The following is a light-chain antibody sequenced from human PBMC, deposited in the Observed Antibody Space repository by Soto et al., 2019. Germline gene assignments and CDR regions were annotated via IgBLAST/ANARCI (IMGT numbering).Light chain of an antibody. J-gene: IGLJ1*01. CDR1: SSDIGGYEY. V-gene: IGLV2-14*03. CDR2: DVS. Sequence: QSALTQPASVSRSPGQSITISCTGTSSDIGGYEYVSWYQQQPGKAPKRIIYDVSDRPSGVSNRFSGSKSGNTASLAISGLQAEDEADYYCNSYTSSNPLGVFGTGTKVTVL. CDR3: NSYTSSNPLGV.